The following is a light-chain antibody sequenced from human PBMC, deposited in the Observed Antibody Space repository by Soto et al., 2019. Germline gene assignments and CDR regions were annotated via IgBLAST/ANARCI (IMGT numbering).Light chain of an antibody. J-gene: IGKJ1*01. V-gene: IGKV1-8*01. CDR3: QQYTQSLWT. CDR2: AAS. CDR1: QGISSY. Sequence: AIRMTQSPSSLSASTGDRVTITCRASQGISSYLAWYQQKPGKAPKLLIYAASTLQSGVPSRFSGSGSGTDFTLTINRLEPEDSAVYYCQQYTQSLWTFGPGT.